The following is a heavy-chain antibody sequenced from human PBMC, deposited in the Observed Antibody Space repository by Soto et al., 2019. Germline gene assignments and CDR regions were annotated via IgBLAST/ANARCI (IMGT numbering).Heavy chain of an antibody. CDR2: IIPIFGTA. D-gene: IGHD2-2*03. J-gene: IGHJ6*02. Sequence: ASVKVSCKASGGTFSSYAISWVRQAPGQGLEWMGGIIPIFGTANYAQKFQGRVTITADESTSTAYMELSSLRSEDTAVYYCASGYCSSTSCYLGGAGYYYYGMDVWGQGTTVTVSS. CDR1: GGTFSSYA. CDR3: ASGYCSSTSCYLGGAGYYYYGMDV. V-gene: IGHV1-69*13.